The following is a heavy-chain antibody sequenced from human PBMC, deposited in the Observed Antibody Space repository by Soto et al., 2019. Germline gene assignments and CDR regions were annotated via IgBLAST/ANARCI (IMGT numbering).Heavy chain of an antibody. D-gene: IGHD3-10*01. J-gene: IGHJ5*02. CDR3: ARDYYGSGSYSPLNWFDP. CDR1: GYTFTSYG. CDR2: ISAYNGNT. Sequence: ASVKVSCKASGYTFTSYGISWVRQAPGQGLEWMGWISAYNGNTNYAQKLQGRVTMTTDTSTSTAYMELRSLRSDDTAVYYCARDYYGSGSYSPLNWFDPWRQGTLVTVSS. V-gene: IGHV1-18*01.